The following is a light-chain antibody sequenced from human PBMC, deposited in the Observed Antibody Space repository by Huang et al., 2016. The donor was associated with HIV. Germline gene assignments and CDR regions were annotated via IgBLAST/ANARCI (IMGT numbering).Light chain of an antibody. Sequence: DIQMTQSPSSLSASVGDSVTIACRASQDLRNSLAWYQQKPGKAPKLHLYAASRLESGVPSRFSGGGSGTYYTLTISGLQPEDCATYYCQQYYTPPLTFGGGTKVEIK. CDR1: QDLRNS. J-gene: IGKJ4*01. CDR3: QQYYTPPLT. V-gene: IGKV1-NL1*01. CDR2: AAS.